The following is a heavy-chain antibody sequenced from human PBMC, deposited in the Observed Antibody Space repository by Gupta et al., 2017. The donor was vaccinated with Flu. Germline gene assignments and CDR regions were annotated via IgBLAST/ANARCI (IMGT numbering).Heavy chain of an antibody. CDR2: IWYDGSNK. CDR1: GFTFSSYG. CDR3: ARLSSSSVNFDY. V-gene: IGHV3-33*01. Sequence: QVQLVESGGGVVQPGRSLRLSCAASGFTFSSYGMHWVRQAPGKGLEWVAVIWYDGSNKYYADSVKGRFTISRDNSKNTLYLQMNSLRAEDTAVYYCARLSSSSVNFDYWGQGTLVTVSS. J-gene: IGHJ4*02. D-gene: IGHD6-13*01.